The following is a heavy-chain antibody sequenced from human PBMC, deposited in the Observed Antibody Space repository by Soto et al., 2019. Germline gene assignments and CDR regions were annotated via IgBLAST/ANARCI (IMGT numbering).Heavy chain of an antibody. CDR1: GFSLSTSGMC. D-gene: IGHD6-6*01. V-gene: IGHV2-70*11. CDR3: ARILRKVAARPGYYYYYMDV. CDR2: IDWDDDK. Sequence: GSGPTLVNPTQTLTLTCTFSGFSLSTSGMCVSWIRQPPGKALEWLARIDWDDDKYYSTSLKTRLTISKDTPKNQVVLTMTNMDTVDTATYYCARILRKVAARPGYYYYYMDVWGKGTTVPVSS. J-gene: IGHJ6*03.